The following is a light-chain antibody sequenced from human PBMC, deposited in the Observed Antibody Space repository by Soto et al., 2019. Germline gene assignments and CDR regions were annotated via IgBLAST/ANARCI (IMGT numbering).Light chain of an antibody. V-gene: IGKV3-20*01. CDR3: QQYGSSPPIT. Sequence: DIVFTQSPDTLSFSPGDRATLACRASQSVSSSYLAWYQQKPGQALRLLIYGASSRATGIPDRFSGSGSGTDFTLTISRLEPEDFAVYYCQQYGSSPPITFGPGTKVDIK. CDR1: QSVSSSY. J-gene: IGKJ3*01. CDR2: GAS.